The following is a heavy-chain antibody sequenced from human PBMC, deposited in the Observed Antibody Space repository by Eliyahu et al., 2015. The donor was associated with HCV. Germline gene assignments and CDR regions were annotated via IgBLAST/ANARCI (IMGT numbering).Heavy chain of an antibody. Sequence: QVQLQQSGPGLVKPSQTLSLTCAISGDSVSSXSAAWNWIRQSPSRGLEWLGRSYYRSKWYNDYAVSVKSRITINPDTSKNQFSLQLNSVTPEDTAVYYCARDSDKSRPIPSSSFLGYYGMDVWGQGTTVTVSS. CDR1: GDSVSSXSAA. D-gene: IGHD6-6*01. CDR3: ARDSDKSRPIPSSSFLGYYGMDV. V-gene: IGHV6-1*01. J-gene: IGHJ6*02. CDR2: SYYRSKWYN.